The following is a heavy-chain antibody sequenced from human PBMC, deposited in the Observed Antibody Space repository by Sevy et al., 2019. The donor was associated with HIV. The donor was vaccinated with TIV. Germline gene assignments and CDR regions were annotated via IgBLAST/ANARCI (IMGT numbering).Heavy chain of an antibody. CDR1: GYTFTGYY. CDR2: INPDSGGP. CDR3: VRDDRDGYFDS. Sequence: ASVKVSCKASGYTFTGYYMHWVRQAPGQGLEWMGWINPDSGGPNYAPKFQGRVTLTRDTSISKAYMELSRLKSDDTAVYYCVRDDRDGYFDSWGQGTLVTVSS. V-gene: IGHV1-2*02. J-gene: IGHJ4*02.